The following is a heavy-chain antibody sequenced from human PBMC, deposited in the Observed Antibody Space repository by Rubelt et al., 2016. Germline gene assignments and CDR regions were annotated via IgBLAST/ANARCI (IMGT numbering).Heavy chain of an antibody. Sequence: QLQLQESGPGLVKPSETLSLTCTVSGGSISSSSYYWGWIRQPPGKGLEWIGSIYYSGSTYYNPSLQSRDRISVDTSKNQSSLKLSAVTSADTAVYYCARLSSGWYYFDYWGQGTLVTVSS. D-gene: IGHD6-19*01. CDR2: IYYSGST. CDR3: ARLSSGWYYFDY. CDR1: GGSISSSSYY. V-gene: IGHV4-39*01. J-gene: IGHJ4*02.